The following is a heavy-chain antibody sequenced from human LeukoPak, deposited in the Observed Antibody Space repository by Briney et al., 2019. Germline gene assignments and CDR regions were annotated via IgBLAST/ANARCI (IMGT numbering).Heavy chain of an antibody. CDR1: GFTFDDYA. CDR2: ISWNSGSI. Sequence: GGSLRLSCAASGFTFDDYAMHWVRLAPGKGLEWVSGISWNSGSIDYALSVKGRFIISRDNAKNSLYLQMNSLRPEDTALYYCAKGAGRYWTFFDYWGEGTLVIVSS. V-gene: IGHV3-9*01. D-gene: IGHD1-26*01. CDR3: AKGAGRYWTFFDY. J-gene: IGHJ4*02.